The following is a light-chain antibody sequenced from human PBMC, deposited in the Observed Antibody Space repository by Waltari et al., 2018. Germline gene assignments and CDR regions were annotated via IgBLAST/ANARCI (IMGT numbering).Light chain of an antibody. J-gene: IGLJ3*02. CDR2: EGS. CDR1: SSDVGSYCI. Sequence: QSALTQPASVSGSPGQSITISCTATSSDVGSYCIVSWYQQHPGRAPKLMIYEGSKRPSGVSNRFSGSKSGNTASLTISGLQAEDEADYYCCSYAGSNWVFGGGTKLTVL. V-gene: IGLV2-23*01. CDR3: CSYAGSNWV.